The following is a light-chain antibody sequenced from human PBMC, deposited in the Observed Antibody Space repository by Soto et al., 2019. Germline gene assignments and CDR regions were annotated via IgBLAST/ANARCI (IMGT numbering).Light chain of an antibody. V-gene: IGKV3-20*01. Sequence: EVVLTQSPATLSLSPGERVTLSCRASQSVRKYLGWYQQKPGQAPRLLIYGASSRATGIPDRFSGSGSGTDFTLTISRLEPEDFAVYYCQQYGTSSRTFGQGTKVDIK. CDR1: QSVRKY. CDR2: GAS. CDR3: QQYGTSSRT. J-gene: IGKJ1*01.